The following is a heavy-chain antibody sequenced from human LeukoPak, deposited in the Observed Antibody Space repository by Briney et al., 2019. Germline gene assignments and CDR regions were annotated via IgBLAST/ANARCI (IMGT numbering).Heavy chain of an antibody. J-gene: IGHJ6*03. D-gene: IGHD2-2*01. V-gene: IGHV3-48*01. CDR1: GFTFSSYS. Sequence: GGSLRLSCAASGFTFSSYSMNWVRQAPGKGLEWVSCISSSSSTIYYADSVKGRFTISRDNAKNSLYLQMNSLRAEDTAVYYCARLPVVPAAIIYYYYYYMDVWGKGTTVTVSS. CDR2: ISSSSSTI. CDR3: ARLPVVPAAIIYYYYYYMDV.